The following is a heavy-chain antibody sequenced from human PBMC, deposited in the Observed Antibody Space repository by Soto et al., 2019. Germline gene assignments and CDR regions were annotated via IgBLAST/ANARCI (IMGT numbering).Heavy chain of an antibody. V-gene: IGHV3-33*01. CDR3: ARDRNTMVRGVDDFDY. CDR2: IWYDGSNK. CDR1: GFTFSSYG. D-gene: IGHD3-10*01. Sequence: QVQLVESGGGVVQPGRSLRLSCAASGFTFSSYGMHWVRQAPGKGLEWVADIWYDGSNKYYADSVKGRFTISRDNSKNTLYLQMNSLRAEDTAVYYCARDRNTMVRGVDDFDYWGQGTLVTVSS. J-gene: IGHJ4*02.